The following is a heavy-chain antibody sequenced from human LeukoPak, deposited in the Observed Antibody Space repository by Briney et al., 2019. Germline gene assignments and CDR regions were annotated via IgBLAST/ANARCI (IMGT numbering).Heavy chain of an antibody. V-gene: IGHV3-23*01. CDR2: ISGSGGST. CDR3: AKDMITFGGVIAKFDY. CDR1: GFTLSDYW. Sequence: GGSLRLSCAASGFTLSDYWMSWVRQAPGKGLEWVSAISGSGGSTYYADSVKGRFTISRDNSKNTLYLQMNSLRAEDTAVYYCAKDMITFGGVIAKFDYWGQGTLVTVSS. J-gene: IGHJ4*02. D-gene: IGHD3-16*02.